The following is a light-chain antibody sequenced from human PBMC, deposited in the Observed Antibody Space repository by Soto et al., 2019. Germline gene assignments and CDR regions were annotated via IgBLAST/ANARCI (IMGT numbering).Light chain of an antibody. V-gene: IGKV3-15*01. CDR3: QQYDNSPPLT. J-gene: IGKJ4*01. CDR2: DAS. CDR1: QNIRSS. Sequence: VVMTQSPASLSASPCDRVTLSCSSSQNIRSSLAWYQQRPGQAPRLLIYDASARATGIPPRFSGGGSGTQFTLTISSLQSEDFAVYYCQQYDNSPPLTFGGGTKVDIK.